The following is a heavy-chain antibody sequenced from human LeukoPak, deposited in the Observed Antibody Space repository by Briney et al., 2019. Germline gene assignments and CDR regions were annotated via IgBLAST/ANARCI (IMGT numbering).Heavy chain of an antibody. CDR3: AREIRFLGGLSRGYFDY. CDR2: ISSSGSTI. Sequence: GGSLRLSCAASGFTFSNAWMSWVRQAPGKGLEWVSYISSSGSTIYYADSVKGRFTISRDNAKNSLYLQMNSLRAEDTAVYCCAREIRFLGGLSRGYFDYWGQGTLVTVSS. J-gene: IGHJ4*02. CDR1: GFTFSNAW. V-gene: IGHV3-11*01. D-gene: IGHD3-3*01.